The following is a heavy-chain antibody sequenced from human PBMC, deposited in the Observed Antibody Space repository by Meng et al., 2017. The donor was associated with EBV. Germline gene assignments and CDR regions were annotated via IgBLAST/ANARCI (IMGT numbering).Heavy chain of an antibody. CDR3: ASESGRGYTPDY. CDR1: GGPFRYYA. CDR2: FLPRLGAP. J-gene: IGHJ4*02. V-gene: IGHV1-69*01. Sequence: QVRLVQSAAEVKKPGSSVKVSCKTSGGPFRYYAISWVRQAPGQGLGWLGGFLPRLGAPNYAQKFHGRVKITADESTSTHYMDLSSLRSEDTAIYYCASESGRGYTPDYWGQGTLVTVSS. D-gene: IGHD3-10*01.